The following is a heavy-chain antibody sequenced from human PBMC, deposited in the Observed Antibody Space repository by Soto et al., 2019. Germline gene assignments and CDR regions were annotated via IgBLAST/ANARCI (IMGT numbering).Heavy chain of an antibody. CDR3: ARDRYGWYPGYDLDV. CDR1: GESISNFY. CDR2: VHVSGGT. Sequence: SSETLSLTCSVSGESISNFYWSWIRQPAGKGLEWIGHVHVSGGTNYNAPLQSRVTMSVDTSSNHASLQLTSLTAADTAVYYCARDRYGWYPGYDLDVWGPGTTVTVSS. D-gene: IGHD6-19*01. V-gene: IGHV4-4*07. J-gene: IGHJ6*02.